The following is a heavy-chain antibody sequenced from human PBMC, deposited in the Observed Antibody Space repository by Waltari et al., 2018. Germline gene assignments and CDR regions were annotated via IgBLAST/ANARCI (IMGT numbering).Heavy chain of an antibody. J-gene: IGHJ4*02. V-gene: IGHV3-9*01. D-gene: IGHD5-18*01. Sequence: EVQLVESGGGWVQPGRSLRISCAASGFTFDVSAMHWVRQAPGKGLEWVSGISWNSGSIGYADSVKGRFTISRDNAKNSLYLQMNSLRAEDTALYYCAKDFGSSIQLLAYWGQGTLVTVSS. CDR3: AKDFGSSIQLLAY. CDR2: ISWNSGSI. CDR1: GFTFDVSA.